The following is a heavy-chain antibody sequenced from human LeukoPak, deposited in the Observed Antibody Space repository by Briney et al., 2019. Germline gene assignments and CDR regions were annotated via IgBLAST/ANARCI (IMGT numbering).Heavy chain of an antibody. Sequence: GGSLRLSCAASGFTFSSYSMNWVRQAPGKGLEWVSSISSSSSYIYYADSVKGRFTISRDNAKNSLYLQMNSLRAEDTAVYYCARDYRDNYYYYYGMDVWGQGTTVTVSS. J-gene: IGHJ6*02. CDR2: ISSSSSYI. D-gene: IGHD4-11*01. V-gene: IGHV3-21*01. CDR1: GFTFSSYS. CDR3: ARDYRDNYYYYYGMDV.